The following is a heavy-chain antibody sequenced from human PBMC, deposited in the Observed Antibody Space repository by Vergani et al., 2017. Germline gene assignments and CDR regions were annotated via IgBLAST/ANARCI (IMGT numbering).Heavy chain of an antibody. J-gene: IGHJ3*02. CDR1: GGTFSSYA. V-gene: IGHV1-69*01. CDR2: IIPIFGTA. D-gene: IGHD1-26*01. CDR3: ARVQVRVVIVGATPDAFDI. Sequence: QVQLVQSGAEVKKPGSSVKVSCKASGGTFSSYAISWVRQAPGQGLEWMGGIIPIFGTANYAQKFQGRVTITADESTSTAYMELSSLRSEDTAVYYCARVQVRVVIVGATPDAFDIWGQGTMVTVSS.